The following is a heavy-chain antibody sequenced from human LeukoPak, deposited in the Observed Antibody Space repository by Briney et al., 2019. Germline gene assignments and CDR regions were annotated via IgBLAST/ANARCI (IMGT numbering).Heavy chain of an antibody. CDR2: ILNDGTNK. CDR3: GRDQGGSIGWYGDY. D-gene: IGHD6-19*01. J-gene: IGHJ4*02. CDR1: GFTFSSYA. Sequence: GGSLRLSCAASGFTFSSYAMDWVRQAPGKGLEWVAFILNDGTNKYYADSVKGRFTISRDNSKNTLYLQMNSLRAEDTAVYYCGRDQGGSIGWYGDYWGQGTLVTVSS. V-gene: IGHV3-30*04.